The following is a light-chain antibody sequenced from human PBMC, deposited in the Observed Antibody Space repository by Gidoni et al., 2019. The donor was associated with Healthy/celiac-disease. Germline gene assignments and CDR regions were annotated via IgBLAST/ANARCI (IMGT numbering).Light chain of an antibody. V-gene: IGLV1-47*02. Sequence: QSVLTQPPSASGPPGQRVTISCSGSSSNIGSNYVYWYQQLPGTAPKLLIYSNNPRPSGVPDRFSGSKSGTSASLAISGLRSEDEAYYYCAAWDDSLSAWVFGGGTKLTVL. CDR3: AAWDDSLSAWV. J-gene: IGLJ3*02. CDR2: SNN. CDR1: SSNIGSNY.